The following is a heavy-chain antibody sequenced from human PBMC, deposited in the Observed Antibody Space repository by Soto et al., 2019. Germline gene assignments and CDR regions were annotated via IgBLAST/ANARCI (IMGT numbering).Heavy chain of an antibody. V-gene: IGHV1-18*01. CDR2: ISPYNDYT. CDR3: ARGGFYEGVWGKLSHDGLDV. Sequence: QVRLVQSAGEVKKPGASVKVSCKTSGYTFIRYGITWVRQAPGQGLEWMGWISPYNDYTNYAQKFQGRVTMTADTSTKTVYLELRPLTSDDTAVYYCARGGFYEGVWGKLSHDGLDVWGQGTTVSVSS. D-gene: IGHD3-16*01. CDR1: GYTFIRYG. J-gene: IGHJ6*02.